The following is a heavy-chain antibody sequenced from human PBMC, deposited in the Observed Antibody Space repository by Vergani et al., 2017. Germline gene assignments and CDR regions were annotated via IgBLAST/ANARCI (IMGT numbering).Heavy chain of an antibody. CDR2: ISGSGGST. J-gene: IGHJ6*03. CDR1: GFTFSSYA. Sequence: VQILQSGGGLVQPGGSLRLSCAASGFTFSSYAMSWVRQAPGKGLEWVSAISGSGGSTYYADSVKGRFTISRDNSKNTLYLQMNSLRAEDTAVYYCAKDITLGEQLAIYYMDVWGKGTTVTVSS. D-gene: IGHD6-6*01. V-gene: IGHV3-23*01. CDR3: AKDITLGEQLAIYYMDV.